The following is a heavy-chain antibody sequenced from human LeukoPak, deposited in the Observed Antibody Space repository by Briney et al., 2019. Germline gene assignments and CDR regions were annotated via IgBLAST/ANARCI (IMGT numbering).Heavy chain of an antibody. J-gene: IGHJ4*02. D-gene: IGHD3-22*01. CDR3: ARGGRRYYDSSDTQDSDY. CDR1: GYTFTSYD. Sequence: ASVKVSCKASGYTFTSYDINWVRQATGQGLEWMGWMNPNSGNTGYAQKFQGRVTMTRNTSISTAYMELSSLRSEDTAVYYCARGGRRYYDSSDTQDSDYWGQGTLVTVSS. V-gene: IGHV1-8*01. CDR2: MNPNSGNT.